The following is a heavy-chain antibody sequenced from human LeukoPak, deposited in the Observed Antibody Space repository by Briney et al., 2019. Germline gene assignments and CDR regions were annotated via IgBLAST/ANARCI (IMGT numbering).Heavy chain of an antibody. V-gene: IGHV4-39*02. CDR3: ARRFPVVTEKYLDV. D-gene: IGHD2-21*02. Sequence: SETLSLTCTVSGDSISTNSYFWAWVRQPPGKGLEWIGTIYYSGTTYYNPSLQSRVTLSVDTSNNHFSLKLSSVTAADTAVYYCARRFPVVTEKYLDVWGKGTTVTVSS. CDR2: IYYSGTT. CDR1: GDSISTNSYF. J-gene: IGHJ6*03.